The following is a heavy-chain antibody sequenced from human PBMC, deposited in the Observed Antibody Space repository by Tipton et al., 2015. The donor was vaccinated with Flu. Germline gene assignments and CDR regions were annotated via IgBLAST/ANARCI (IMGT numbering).Heavy chain of an antibody. CDR3: ASPYHGSGRTQNIIDY. V-gene: IGHV4-39*07. CDR2: IYYSGST. CDR1: GGSISSSSYY. D-gene: IGHD3-10*01. J-gene: IGHJ4*02. Sequence: TLSLTCTVSGGSISSSSYYWGWIRQPPGKGLEWIESIYYSGSTYYNPSLKSRVTISVDTSKNQFSLKLSSVTAADTAVYYCASPYHGSGRTQNIIDYWGQGTLVTVSS.